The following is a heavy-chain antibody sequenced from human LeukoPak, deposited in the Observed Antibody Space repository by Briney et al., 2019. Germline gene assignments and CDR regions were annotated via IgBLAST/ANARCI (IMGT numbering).Heavy chain of an antibody. CDR2: ISSSGSTI. D-gene: IGHD3-9*01. Sequence: GGSLRLSCAASGFTFSDYYMSWIRQAPGKGLEWVSYISSSGSTIYYADSVKGRFTISRDNAKNSLYLQMNSLRADDTAVYYCARVGLALRYPLDYWGQGTLVTVSS. CDR3: ARVGLALRYPLDY. V-gene: IGHV3-11*01. CDR1: GFTFSDYY. J-gene: IGHJ4*02.